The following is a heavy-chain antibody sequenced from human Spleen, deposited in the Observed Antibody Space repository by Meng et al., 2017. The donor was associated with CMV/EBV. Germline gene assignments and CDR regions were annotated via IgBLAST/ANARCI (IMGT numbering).Heavy chain of an antibody. CDR3: AKPASGAWCGTYFDS. CDR2: LYRPGGLT. V-gene: IGHV3-23*03. CDR1: GFTFSTYA. Sequence: GESLKISCEGSGFTFSTYAMSWVRQAPGKGLEWVSVLYRPGGLTYYTDSVKGRFTISRDNSKNTLYLQMNRLRAEDTAVYYCAKPASGAWCGTYFDSWSRGTLVTVSS. J-gene: IGHJ4*02. D-gene: IGHD2-21*01.